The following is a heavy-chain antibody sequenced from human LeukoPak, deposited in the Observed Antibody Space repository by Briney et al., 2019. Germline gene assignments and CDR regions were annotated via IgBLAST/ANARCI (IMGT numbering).Heavy chain of an antibody. Sequence: PGGSLRLSCAASGFTFSNFGMHWVRQAPGKGLEWVAFIRYDGSNKYYADSVKGRFTISRDNSKNTLYLQMNSLRAEDTAVYYCAKSYYDSSGYYWYYYYYYYMDVWGKGTTVTISS. CDR1: GFTFSNFG. CDR3: AKSYYDSSGYYWYYYYYYYMDV. CDR2: IRYDGSNK. V-gene: IGHV3-30*02. D-gene: IGHD3-22*01. J-gene: IGHJ6*03.